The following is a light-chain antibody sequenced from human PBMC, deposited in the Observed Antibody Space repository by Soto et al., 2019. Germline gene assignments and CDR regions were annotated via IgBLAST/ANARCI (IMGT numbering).Light chain of an antibody. Sequence: DIPMTQSPSSLSASVGDRVTITCRASQTIIRYLNWYQQKPGRAPNLLIYAASSLHTGVPSRFSASGSGTECTLTSSSLQPEDSATYDCQQSYSTLFTFGPGTRVEIK. V-gene: IGKV1-39*01. CDR3: QQSYSTLFT. CDR2: AAS. CDR1: QTIIRY. J-gene: IGKJ3*01.